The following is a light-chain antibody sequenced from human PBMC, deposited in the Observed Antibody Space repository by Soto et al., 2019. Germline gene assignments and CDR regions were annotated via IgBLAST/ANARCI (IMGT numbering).Light chain of an antibody. J-gene: IGKJ3*01. V-gene: IGKV3-15*01. CDR3: QQYNNWPLT. Sequence: EIVMTQSPATLSMSPGERAALSCRASQSVGIHLAWYQQKPGQAPRLLIYSASTRATGIPARFSASGSGTEYTLTISSLQSEDFAVYYCQQYNNWPLTFGPGTRVDIK. CDR1: QSVGIH. CDR2: SAS.